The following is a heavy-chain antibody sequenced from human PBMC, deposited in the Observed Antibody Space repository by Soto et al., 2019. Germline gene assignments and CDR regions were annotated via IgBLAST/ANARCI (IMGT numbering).Heavy chain of an antibody. J-gene: IGHJ6*02. V-gene: IGHV4-39*01. CDR1: GGSISSSSYY. D-gene: IGHD2-2*01. CDR2: IYYSGST. CDR3: ARHCSSTSCYYYYGMDV. Sequence: SETLSLTCTVSGGSISSSSYYWGWIRQPPGKGLEWIGSIYYSGSTYYNPSLKSRVTISLDTSKNQFSLKLSSVTAADTAVYYCARHCSSTSCYYYYGMDVWGQGTTVTVSS.